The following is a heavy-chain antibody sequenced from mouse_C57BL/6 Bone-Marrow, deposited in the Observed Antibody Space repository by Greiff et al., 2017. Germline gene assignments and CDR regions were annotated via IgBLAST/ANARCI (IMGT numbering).Heavy chain of an antibody. V-gene: IGHV5-2*01. D-gene: IGHD2-1*01. CDR1: EYEFPSHD. CDR3: ARQDYYGNYVWFAY. Sequence: EVKLMESGGGLVQPGESLKLSCESNEYEFPSHDMSWVRKTPEKRLEWVAAINSDGGSTYYPDTMERRFIISRDNTKKTLYLQMSSLRSEDTALYYCARQDYYGNYVWFAYWGQGTLVTVSA. CDR2: INSDGGST. J-gene: IGHJ3*01.